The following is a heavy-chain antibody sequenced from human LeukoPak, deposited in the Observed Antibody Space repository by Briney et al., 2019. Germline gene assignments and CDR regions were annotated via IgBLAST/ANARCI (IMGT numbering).Heavy chain of an antibody. CDR3: ARRERLGYSYGRGTLDI. CDR2: ITGSGGST. J-gene: IGHJ3*02. V-gene: IGHV3-23*01. CDR1: GFNFSSYA. Sequence: GGSLRLSCEGSGFNFSSYAMSWVRQAPGKGLEWVSVITGSGGSTYYADSVKGRFTISRDNSKNTLYLQMNSLRVEDTAVYYCARRERLGYSYGRGTLDIWGQGTMVTVSS. D-gene: IGHD5-18*01.